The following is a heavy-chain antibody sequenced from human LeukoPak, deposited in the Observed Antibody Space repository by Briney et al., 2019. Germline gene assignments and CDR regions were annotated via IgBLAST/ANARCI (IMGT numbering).Heavy chain of an antibody. J-gene: IGHJ3*02. Sequence: SETLSLTCAVYGGSFSGYYWSWIRQPPGKGLEWIGEINHSGSTNYNPSLKSRVTISVDTSKNQFSLKLSSVTAADTAVYYCAGLPLDAFDIWGQGTMVTVSS. CDR1: GGSFSGYY. CDR3: AGLPLDAFDI. V-gene: IGHV4-34*01. CDR2: INHSGST.